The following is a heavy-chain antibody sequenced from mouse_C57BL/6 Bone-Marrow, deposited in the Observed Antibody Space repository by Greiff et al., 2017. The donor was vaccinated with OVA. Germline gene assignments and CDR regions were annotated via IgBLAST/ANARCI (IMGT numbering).Heavy chain of an antibody. J-gene: IGHJ1*03. CDR2: INPNNGGT. Sequence: EVQLQQSGPELVKPGASVKISCKASGYTFTDYYMNWVKQSHGKSLEWIGDINPNNGGTSYNQKFKGKATLTVDKSSSTAYMELRSLTSEDSAVYYCARLGFWDWYFEVWGTGTTVTVSS. V-gene: IGHV1-26*01. D-gene: IGHD4-1*01. CDR1: GYTFTDYY. CDR3: ARLGFWDWYFEV.